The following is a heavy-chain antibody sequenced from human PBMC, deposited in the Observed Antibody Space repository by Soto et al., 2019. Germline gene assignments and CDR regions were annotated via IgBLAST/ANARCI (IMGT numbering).Heavy chain of an antibody. Sequence: QVQLQESGPGLVKPSGTLSLTCAVSGTSIINNNWWTWVRQPPGKGLEWIGEIYHSGTTNYNSSLKSRVTFSTDKSKNQFSLNLNSVTAADTAVYYCARGDGDNAFDIWGQGTVVIVSS. V-gene: IGHV4-4*02. CDR3: ARGDGDNAFDI. CDR1: GTSIINNNW. D-gene: IGHD2-21*02. CDR2: IYHSGTT. J-gene: IGHJ3*02.